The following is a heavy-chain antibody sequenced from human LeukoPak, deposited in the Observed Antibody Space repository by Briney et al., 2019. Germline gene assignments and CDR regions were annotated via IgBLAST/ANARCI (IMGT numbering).Heavy chain of an antibody. J-gene: IGHJ3*02. CDR1: GFTFSSYS. CDR3: ARASLLWFGEAHAFDI. Sequence: GGSLRLSCAASGFTFSSYSMNWVRQAPGKGLEWVSYISSSSSTIYYADSVKGRFTISRDNAKNSLYLQMNSLRAEDTAVYYCARASLLWFGEAHAFDIWGQGTMVTVSS. D-gene: IGHD3-10*01. V-gene: IGHV3-48*04. CDR2: ISSSSSTI.